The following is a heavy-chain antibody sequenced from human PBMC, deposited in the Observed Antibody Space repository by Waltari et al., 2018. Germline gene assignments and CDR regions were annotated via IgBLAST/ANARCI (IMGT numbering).Heavy chain of an antibody. CDR2: ISYDGRNK. CDR3: ARGPGDYGGIGDAFDI. D-gene: IGHD4-17*01. J-gene: IGHJ3*02. CDR1: GFTFSSYA. V-gene: IGHV3-30*04. Sequence: QVQLVESGGGVVQPGRSLRLSCAASGFTFSSYAMHWVRQAPGKGLEWVAVISYDGRNKYYAGTVKGRFTISRDNSKNTLYLQMNSLRAEDTAVYYCARGPGDYGGIGDAFDIWGQGTMVTVSS.